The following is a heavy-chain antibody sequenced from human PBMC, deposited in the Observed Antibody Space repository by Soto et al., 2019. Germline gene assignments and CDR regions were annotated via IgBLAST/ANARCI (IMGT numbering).Heavy chain of an antibody. CDR3: ASVNRWSGRGAFDI. D-gene: IGHD2-15*01. V-gene: IGHV3-66*01. J-gene: IGHJ3*02. CDR1: GFTVSSHD. CDR2: IYRGGNT. Sequence: GGSLRLSCAASGFTVSSHDMTWVRQAPGKGLEWVSFIYRGGNTFYTDSVKGRFAVSKDSSKNTLYLQMDNLRAEDTALYQCASVNRWSGRGAFDIGGQGTTVTVSS.